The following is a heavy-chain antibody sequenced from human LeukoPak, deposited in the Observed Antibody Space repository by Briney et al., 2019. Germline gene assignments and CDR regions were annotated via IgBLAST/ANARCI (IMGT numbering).Heavy chain of an antibody. CDR2: IYYSGST. V-gene: IGHV4-31*03. CDR3: ARDRGKIPGLIDY. Sequence: SQTLSLTCTVSGGSISSGGYYWSWIRQHPGKGLEWIGYIYYSGSTYYNPSLKSRVTISVDTSKNQFSLKLSSVTAADTAVYYCARDRGKIPGLIDYWGQGTLVTVSS. CDR1: GGSISSGGYY. D-gene: IGHD2-21*01. J-gene: IGHJ4*02.